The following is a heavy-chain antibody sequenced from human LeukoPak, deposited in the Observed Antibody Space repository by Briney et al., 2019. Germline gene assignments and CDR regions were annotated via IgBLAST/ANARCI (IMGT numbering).Heavy chain of an antibody. D-gene: IGHD3-22*01. CDR3: ARQGDYFDSTGYYPLFDS. J-gene: IGHJ4*02. Sequence: SETLSLTCTVSGDSFSSGTYYWGWIRQPPGKGLEWIGSIDYSGSTYYNPSLKSRVTISVDTSKKQFSLRLTSVTAADTAMYYCARQGDYFDSTGYYPLFDSWGQGTLVTVSS. CDR2: IDYSGST. CDR1: GDSFSSGTYY. V-gene: IGHV4-39*01.